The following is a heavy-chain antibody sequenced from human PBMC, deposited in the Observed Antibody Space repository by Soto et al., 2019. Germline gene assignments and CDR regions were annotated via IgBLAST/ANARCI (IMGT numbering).Heavy chain of an antibody. J-gene: IGHJ6*03. CDR3: ARIVGFGDFYYYMDV. CDR2: IYHSGST. D-gene: IGHD3-10*01. Sequence: VQLQESGPGLVRPSQTLSLSCTVSGGSIRSDGYYWSWIRQHPGKGLVWVGYIYHSGSTYNNPSLKSRINISLDTSKNQFSLKVMSVTAADTAVYYCARIVGFGDFYYYMDVWGKGTTVTV. CDR1: GGSIRSDGYY. V-gene: IGHV4-31*03.